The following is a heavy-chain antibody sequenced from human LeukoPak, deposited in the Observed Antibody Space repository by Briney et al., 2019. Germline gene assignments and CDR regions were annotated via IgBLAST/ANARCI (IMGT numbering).Heavy chain of an antibody. D-gene: IGHD1-1*01. V-gene: IGHV3-13*01. J-gene: IGHJ6*03. CDR3: ARGPPRGKYYYMDV. Sequence: GDSLRLSCSASGFTFSIFDMLWVRQPTEQGLEWVSTIGTASDTYYPGSVEGRFTLSRDNAKNSLYLQMNSLTAGDTAVYYCARGPPRGKYYYMDVWGKGTTVTVSS. CDR1: GFTFSIFD. CDR2: IGTASDT.